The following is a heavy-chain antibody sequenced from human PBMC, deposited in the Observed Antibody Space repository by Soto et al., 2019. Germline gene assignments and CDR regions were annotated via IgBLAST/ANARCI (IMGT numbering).Heavy chain of an antibody. J-gene: IGHJ6*03. V-gene: IGHV4-34*01. CDR2: INHSGST. Sequence: QVQLQQWGAGLLKPSETLSLTCAVYGGSFSGYYWSWIRQPPGKGLEWIGEINHSGSTNYNPSLKRRVTVSVDTSKSQFSLKLSSVTAADTAVYYCAREVTTVTTQNYYMDVWGKGTTVTVSS. D-gene: IGHD4-17*01. CDR1: GGSFSGYY. CDR3: AREVTTVTTQNYYMDV.